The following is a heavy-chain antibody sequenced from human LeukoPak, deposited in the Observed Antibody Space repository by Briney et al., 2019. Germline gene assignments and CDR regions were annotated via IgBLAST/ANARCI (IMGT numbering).Heavy chain of an antibody. D-gene: IGHD6-6*01. J-gene: IGHJ5*02. CDR1: RGSLSS. CDR2: IIPMRGTA. V-gene: IGHV1-69*01. CDR3: AILCGEEYSTYGSHNWFDP. Sequence: GSSVKVSCKASRGSLSSISWARQAPGQGIEWMGGIIPMRGTANYAEKLQGRVTFTADESTNTAYMEMSSLRAEDTAGYYCAILCGEEYSTYGSHNWFDPWGQGTRVTVTS.